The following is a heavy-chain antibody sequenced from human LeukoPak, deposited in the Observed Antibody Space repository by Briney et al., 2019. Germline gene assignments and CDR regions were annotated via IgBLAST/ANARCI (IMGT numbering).Heavy chain of an antibody. CDR1: GFTFSSYA. Sequence: PGGSLRLSCAVSGFTFSSYAMSWVRQAPGKGLEWVSAISGSGGSTYYADSVKGRFTISRDNSKNTLYLQMNSLRAEDTAVYYCAKDRGDIVVVPAAGFDYWGQGTLVTVSS. D-gene: IGHD2-2*01. CDR3: AKDRGDIVVVPAAGFDY. J-gene: IGHJ4*02. CDR2: ISGSGGST. V-gene: IGHV3-23*01.